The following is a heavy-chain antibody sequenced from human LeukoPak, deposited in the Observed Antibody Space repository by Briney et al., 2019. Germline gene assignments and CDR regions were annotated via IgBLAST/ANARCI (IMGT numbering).Heavy chain of an antibody. CDR3: AKDLGDGYNIFDY. Sequence: GGSLRLSCAASGFTFSGYAMSWVRQAPGKGLEWVSAISGSGGSTYYADSVKGRFTISRDNSKNTLYLQMNSLRAEDTAVYYCAKDLGDGYNIFDYWGQGTLVTVSS. V-gene: IGHV3-23*01. D-gene: IGHD5-24*01. CDR1: GFTFSGYA. J-gene: IGHJ4*02. CDR2: ISGSGGST.